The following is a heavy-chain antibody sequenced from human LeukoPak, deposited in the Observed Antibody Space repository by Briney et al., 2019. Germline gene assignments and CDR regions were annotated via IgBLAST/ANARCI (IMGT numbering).Heavy chain of an antibody. CDR1: GFTFSSHW. J-gene: IGHJ4*02. CDR3: VRDKGGLLRVFDY. V-gene: IGHV3-7*01. D-gene: IGHD3-10*01. CDR2: IKQDESEK. Sequence: GGSLRLSCAASGFTFSSHWMSWIRQAPGNGLEWVANIKQDESEKFYVDSVKGRFTISRDNAKQSLYLQMDSLRAEDTAVYYCVRDKGGLLRVFDYWGQGTLVTVSS.